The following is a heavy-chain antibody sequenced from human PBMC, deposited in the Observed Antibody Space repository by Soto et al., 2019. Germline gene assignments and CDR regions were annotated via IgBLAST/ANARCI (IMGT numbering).Heavy chain of an antibody. CDR3: AKVVSMGHHVDLGY. D-gene: IGHD5-12*01. V-gene: IGHV3-23*01. Sequence: PVGSLRLSCASSVFTFSIFAMSCVRQSPGKGLEWVSTISGSGGSTYYADAVKGRFSISRDNSMGTLYLQMKSLRVEDTAIYYCAKVVSMGHHVDLGYWGQGTPGTVS. J-gene: IGHJ4*02. CDR2: ISGSGGST. CDR1: VFTFSIFA.